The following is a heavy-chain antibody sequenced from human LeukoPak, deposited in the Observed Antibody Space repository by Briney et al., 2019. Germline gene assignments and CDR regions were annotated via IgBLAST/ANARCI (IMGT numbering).Heavy chain of an antibody. CDR1: GYSFTSYW. CDR2: IYPGDSDT. D-gene: IGHD2-15*01. J-gene: IGHJ4*02. V-gene: IGHV5-51*01. CDR3: ARRYCSGDNCYSGFDY. Sequence: WESLKISCKGSGYSFTSYWIGWVRQMPGKGLEWMGIIYPGDSDTRYSPSFQGQVTISADKSINSAYLQWSSLKASDTAVFYCARRYCSGDNCYSGFDYWGQGTLVTVSS.